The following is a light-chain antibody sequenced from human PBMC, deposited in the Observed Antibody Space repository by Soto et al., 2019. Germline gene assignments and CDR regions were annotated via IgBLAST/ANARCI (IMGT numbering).Light chain of an antibody. CDR1: SSDVGGYNY. CDR3: SSYTSSSTVV. CDR2: DVS. V-gene: IGLV2-14*01. Sequence: QSVLTQPASVSGSPGQSITISCTGTSSDVGGYNYVSWYQQHPGKAPKLMIYDVSNRPSGVSNRFSGSKSGNTASLTISGLQAEDDAYYCCSSYTSSSTVVFGGGTKLTVL. J-gene: IGLJ2*01.